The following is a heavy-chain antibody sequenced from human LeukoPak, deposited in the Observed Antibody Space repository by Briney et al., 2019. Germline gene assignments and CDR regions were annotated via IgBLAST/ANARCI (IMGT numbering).Heavy chain of an antibody. CDR1: GGSFSGYY. CDR3: VSRMIVVVGDAFDI. CDR2: IYYSGST. V-gene: IGHV4-59*01. Sequence: PSETLSLTCAVYGGSFSGYYWSWIRQPPGKGLEWIGYIYYSGSTNYNPSLKSRVTISVDTSKNQFSLKLSSVTAADTAVYYCVSRMIVVVGDAFDIWGQGTMVTVSS. J-gene: IGHJ3*02. D-gene: IGHD3-22*01.